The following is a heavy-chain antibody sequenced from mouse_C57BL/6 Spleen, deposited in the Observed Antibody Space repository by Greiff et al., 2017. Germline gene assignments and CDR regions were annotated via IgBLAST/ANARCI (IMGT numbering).Heavy chain of an antibody. CDR1: GYTFTSYW. J-gene: IGHJ4*01. D-gene: IGHD1-1*01. CDR3: ARYITTVVARDYYAMDY. V-gene: IGHV1-59*01. CDR2: IDPSDSYT. Sequence: QVQLQQPGAELVRPGTSVKLSCKASGYTFTSYWMHWVKQRPGQGLEWIGVIDPSDSYTNYNQKFKGKATLTVDTSSSTAYMQLSSLTSEDSAVYDCARYITTVVARDYYAMDYWGQGTSVTVSS.